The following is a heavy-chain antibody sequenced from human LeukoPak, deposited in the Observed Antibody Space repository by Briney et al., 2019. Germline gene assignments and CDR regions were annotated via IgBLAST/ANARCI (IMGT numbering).Heavy chain of an antibody. Sequence: GGSLRLSCAASGFTFSSYSMNWVRQALGKGLEWVSSISSSSTYIYYADSVKGRFTVSRDNAENSLYLQMNSLRAEDTAVYYCARLVSRIALAGADYWGQGTLVTVSS. CDR1: GFTFSSYS. J-gene: IGHJ4*02. D-gene: IGHD6-19*01. CDR3: ARLVSRIALAGADY. V-gene: IGHV3-21*06. CDR2: ISSSSTYI.